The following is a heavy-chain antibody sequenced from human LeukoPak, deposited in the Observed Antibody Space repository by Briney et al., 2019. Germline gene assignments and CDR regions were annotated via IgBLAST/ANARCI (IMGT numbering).Heavy chain of an antibody. V-gene: IGHV1-69*13. D-gene: IGHD3-22*01. J-gene: IGHJ4*02. CDR3: ASPSHSGSGYTDY. CDR1: GGTFSSYA. CDR2: IIPIFGTA. Sequence: SVKVSCKASGGTFSSYAISWVRQAPGQGLEWMGGIIPIFGTANYAQKFQGRVTITADESTSTAYMELSSLRSEDTAVYYCASPSHSGSGYTDYWGQGTLVTVSS.